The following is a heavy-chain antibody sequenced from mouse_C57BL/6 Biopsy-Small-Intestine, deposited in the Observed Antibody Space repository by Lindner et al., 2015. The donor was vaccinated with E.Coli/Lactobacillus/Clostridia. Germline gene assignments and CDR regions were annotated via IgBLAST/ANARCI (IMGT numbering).Heavy chain of an antibody. J-gene: IGHJ2*01. CDR2: INPNTGST. Sequence: VQLQESGPELVKPGASVKISCKASGYSFTDYYMHWVKQSPEKSLEWIGEINPNTGSTIYNQKFKAKATLTVDKSSSTAYMQLKSLTSEDSAVYYCARSDYFDYWGQGTTLTVSS. V-gene: IGHV1-42*01. CDR1: GYSFTDYY. CDR3: ARSDYFDY.